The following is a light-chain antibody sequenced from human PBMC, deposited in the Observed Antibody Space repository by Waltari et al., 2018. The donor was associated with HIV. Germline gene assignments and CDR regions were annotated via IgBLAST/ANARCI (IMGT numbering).Light chain of an antibody. CDR3: QQYSNSVPLT. CDR1: QTVPGNF. Sequence: VLTQSPDTLSLSPGEIASLSCRASQTVPGNFLAWYQQKPGQTPRLLIYEASTRAADIPGRFSGSGSATDFTLTIARLEPEDFAVYYCQQYSNSVPLTFGGGTKVDI. CDR2: EAS. J-gene: IGKJ4*01. V-gene: IGKV3D-20*02.